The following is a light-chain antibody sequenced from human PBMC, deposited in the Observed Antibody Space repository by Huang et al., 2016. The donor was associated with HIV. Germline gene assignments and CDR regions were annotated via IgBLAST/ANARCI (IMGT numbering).Light chain of an antibody. J-gene: IGKJ2*01. V-gene: IGKV1-NL1*01. CDR3: QQFFSTPYT. Sequence: DIQMTQSPSFLSASVGDRVTITCRASQDISNSVAWYQQKPGTAPKLLLYAASRLERGVPSRFSGGGSGEAYTLAISSLQPEDFATYFCQQFFSTPYTFGQGTKLEIK. CDR2: AAS. CDR1: QDISNS.